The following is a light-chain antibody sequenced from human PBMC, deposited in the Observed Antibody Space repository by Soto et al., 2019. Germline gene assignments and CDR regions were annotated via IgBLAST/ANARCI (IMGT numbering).Light chain of an antibody. Sequence: QSVLTQPASVSGSPGQSIIISCSGGISDVGGYNLVSWYQHHPDKAPKVIIYEGTKRPSGVSTRFSGSKSGNTASLTISGLQAEDEADYYCCSYAGGRTYVFGSGTQLTVL. CDR3: CSYAGGRTYV. J-gene: IGLJ1*01. CDR1: ISDVGGYNL. V-gene: IGLV2-23*01. CDR2: EGT.